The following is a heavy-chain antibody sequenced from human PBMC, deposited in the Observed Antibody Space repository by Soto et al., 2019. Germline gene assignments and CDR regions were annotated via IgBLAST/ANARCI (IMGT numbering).Heavy chain of an antibody. Sequence: SETLSLTCSVSGGSISNYYWSWIRQPPGDGLEWIGYIYYSGSTNYNPSLKGRATITLDTSRNHSSLNLRSVTAADTAVYYCARGSTNWASYFDYWGQGLLVTVSS. D-gene: IGHD3-16*01. CDR3: ARGSTNWASYFDY. CDR1: GGSISNYY. V-gene: IGHV4-59*01. CDR2: IYYSGST. J-gene: IGHJ4*02.